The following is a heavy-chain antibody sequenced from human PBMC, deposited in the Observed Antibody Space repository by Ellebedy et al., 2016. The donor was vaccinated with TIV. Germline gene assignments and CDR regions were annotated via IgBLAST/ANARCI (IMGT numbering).Heavy chain of an antibody. D-gene: IGHD3-22*01. J-gene: IGHJ4*02. CDR2: ISNTGSRT. CDR3: AKGRGGGSDSSAPRYYFDY. V-gene: IGHV3-23*01. CDR1: GFTFSSYA. Sequence: GESLKISCAASGFTFSSYAMSWVRQAPGKGLEWVSNISNTGSRTYYADSVAGRFIISRDNSKKTLYLQMNSLRAEDTAVYYCAKGRGGGSDSSAPRYYFDYWGLGTLVTVSS.